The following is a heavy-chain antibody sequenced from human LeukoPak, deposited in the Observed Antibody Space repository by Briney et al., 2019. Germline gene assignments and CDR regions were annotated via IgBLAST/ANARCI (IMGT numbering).Heavy chain of an antibody. Sequence: SVKVSCKASGFTFTSSAMQGVRQARGQRLEWIGWIVVGSGNTNYAQKFQGRVTMTRDTSTSTVYMELSSLRSEDTAVYYCARVHGSGSYLIVPYFDYWGQGTLVTVSS. CDR1: GFTFTSSA. V-gene: IGHV1-58*02. D-gene: IGHD3-10*01. CDR2: IVVGSGNT. CDR3: ARVHGSGSYLIVPYFDY. J-gene: IGHJ4*02.